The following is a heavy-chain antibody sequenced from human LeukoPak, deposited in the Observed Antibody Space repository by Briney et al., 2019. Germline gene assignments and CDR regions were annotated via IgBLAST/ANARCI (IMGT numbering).Heavy chain of an antibody. CDR2: IYYSGST. Sequence: SQTLSLTCTVSGGSISSGDYYWSWIRQPPGKGLEWIGYIYYSGSTYYNPSLKSRVTISVDTSKNQFSLKLSSVTAADTAVYYCASLGVYDFWSGFGWFDLWGQGTLVTVSS. J-gene: IGHJ5*02. CDR1: GGSISSGDYY. V-gene: IGHV4-30-4*01. CDR3: ASLGVYDFWSGFGWFDL. D-gene: IGHD3/OR15-3a*01.